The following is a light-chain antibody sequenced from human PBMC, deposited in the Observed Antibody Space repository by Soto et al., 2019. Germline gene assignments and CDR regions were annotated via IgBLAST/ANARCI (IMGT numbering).Light chain of an antibody. CDR2: GAS. Sequence: EIVLTQSPGTLSLSPGERATISCRASQSVSSRYLAWYQQKPGQAPRLLMYGASSRATGIPDRFSGSGSGTDFTLTISILEPEDFAVYYGQQYGSSPPYTFGQGTKLEIK. V-gene: IGKV3-20*01. J-gene: IGKJ2*01. CDR3: QQYGSSPPYT. CDR1: QSVSSRY.